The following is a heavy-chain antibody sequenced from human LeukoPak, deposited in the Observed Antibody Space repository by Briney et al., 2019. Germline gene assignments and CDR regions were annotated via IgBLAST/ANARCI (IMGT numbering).Heavy chain of an antibody. D-gene: IGHD2-2*01. CDR1: GGSISSGGYY. CDR3: ARLRIGCSSTSCYDYYYGMDV. V-gene: IGHV4-31*03. CDR2: IYYSGST. J-gene: IGHJ6*02. Sequence: SETLSLTCTVSGGSISSGGYYWSWIRQHPGKGLEWIGYIYYSGSTYYNPSLKSRVTISVDTSKNQFSLKLSSVTAADTAVYYCARLRIGCSSTSCYDYYYGMDVWGQGTTVTVSS.